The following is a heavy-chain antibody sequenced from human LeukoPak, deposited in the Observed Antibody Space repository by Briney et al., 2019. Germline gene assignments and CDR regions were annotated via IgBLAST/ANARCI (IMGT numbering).Heavy chain of an antibody. V-gene: IGHV4-30-4*01. J-gene: IGHJ4*02. Sequence: PSQTLSLTCSVSGGAISSGDSYWSWIRQPPGKGLEWIGYIYYSGSPKYSPSLKSRVTISLDTSKNQFSLELTSVTAADTAVYYCASQGGYNSPFGYWGQGTLVTVSS. D-gene: IGHD5-24*01. CDR2: IYYSGSP. CDR1: GGAISSGDSY. CDR3: ASQGGYNSPFGY.